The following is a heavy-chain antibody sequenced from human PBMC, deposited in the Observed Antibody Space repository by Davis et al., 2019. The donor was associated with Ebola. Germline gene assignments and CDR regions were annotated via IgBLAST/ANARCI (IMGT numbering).Heavy chain of an antibody. V-gene: IGHV1-18*04. J-gene: IGHJ6*02. D-gene: IGHD4-17*01. Sequence: AASVLDSCKASGDTFSTYIISWVRQAPGQGLEWMGWISAYNGDTNYAQKFQGRVTMTTDTSTRTAYMELRSLRSNDTAVYYCARKYGDYDYYYYGMDVWGQGTTVTVSS. CDR2: ISAYNGDT. CDR1: GDTFSTYI. CDR3: ARKYGDYDYYYYGMDV.